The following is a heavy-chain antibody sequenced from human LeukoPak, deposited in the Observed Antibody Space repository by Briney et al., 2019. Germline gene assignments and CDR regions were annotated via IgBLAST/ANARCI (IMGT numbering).Heavy chain of an antibody. CDR3: ARGGGWLHY. J-gene: IGHJ4*02. V-gene: IGHV6-1*01. CDR2: TYYRSNLYN. D-gene: IGHD6-19*01. Sequence: SQTLSLTCALSGDIVSSNSAAWNWIRQSPSRGLEWLGRTYYRSNLYNGYAPSVKCRIIINADTSKNQFSLQLNSVTPEDTAVYYCARGGGWLHYWGQGTLVTVSS. CDR1: GDIVSSNSAA.